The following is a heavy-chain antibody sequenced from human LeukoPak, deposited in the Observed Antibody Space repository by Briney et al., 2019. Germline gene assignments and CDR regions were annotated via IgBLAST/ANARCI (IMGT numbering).Heavy chain of an antibody. J-gene: IGHJ4*02. V-gene: IGHV4-4*02. CDR1: GGSISSSNW. CDR2: IHHSGTT. Sequence: PSGTLSLTCAVSGGSISSSNWWSWVRQSPGKGLEWIGEIHHSGTTNYNPSLKSRVTISVDESGKHFSLKLSSVTAADTTVYYCARGDDRASWLVDSWGQGILVTVSS. D-gene: IGHD2-2*01. CDR3: ARGDDRASWLVDS.